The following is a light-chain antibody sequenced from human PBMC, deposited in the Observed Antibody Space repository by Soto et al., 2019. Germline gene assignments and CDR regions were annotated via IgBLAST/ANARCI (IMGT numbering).Light chain of an antibody. CDR3: SSYAGNNNVV. Sequence: QSALTQPPSASGSLGQSVTISCTGTSSDVGGYNYVSWYQQHPGKAPKLMIYDVSKRPSGVPDRFSGSKSGNTASLTVSGLQAEYEADYYCSSYAGNNNVVFGGGTKLTVL. V-gene: IGLV2-8*01. CDR2: DVS. J-gene: IGLJ2*01. CDR1: SSDVGGYNY.